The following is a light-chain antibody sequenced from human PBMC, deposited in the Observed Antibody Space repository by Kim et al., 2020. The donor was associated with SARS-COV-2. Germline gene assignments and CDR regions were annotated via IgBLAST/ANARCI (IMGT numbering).Light chain of an antibody. Sequence: QSVLTQPPSASGTPGQRVTISCSGSTSNIGSNSVSWYQQFPGTAPKLLIYRNNQRPSGVPDRFSGSRSGTSASLAISGLRSEDEGDFYCATWDDSLRACVFCGGTQLTVL. J-gene: IGLJ3*02. V-gene: IGLV1-47*01. CDR1: TSNIGSNS. CDR2: RNN. CDR3: ATWDDSLRACV.